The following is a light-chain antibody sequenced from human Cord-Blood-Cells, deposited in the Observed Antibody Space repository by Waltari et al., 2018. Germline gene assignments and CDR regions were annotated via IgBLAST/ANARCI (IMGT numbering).Light chain of an antibody. J-gene: IGLJ2*01. CDR1: SSDVGGYNY. CDR2: DVS. Sequence: QSALTQPASVSGSPGQSITISCTGTSSDVGGYNYVSWYQQHPANAPKLMIYDVSNRPSGVSNRFSGSKSGNTASLTISGLQAEDEADYYCSSYTSNSTLVFGGGTKLTVL. V-gene: IGLV2-14*01. CDR3: SSYTSNSTLV.